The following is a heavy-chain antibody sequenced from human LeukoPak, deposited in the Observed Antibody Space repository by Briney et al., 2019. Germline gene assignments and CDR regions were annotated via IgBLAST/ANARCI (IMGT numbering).Heavy chain of an antibody. CDR3: ASMPSVQDAFDI. CDR2: ISAYNGNT. CDR1: GYTFTSYG. V-gene: IGHV1-18*01. D-gene: IGHD2-2*01. J-gene: IGHJ3*02. Sequence: ASVKVSCKASGYTFTSYGISWVRQAPGQGLECMGWISAYNGNTNYAQKLQGRVTMTTDTSTSTAYMELRSLRSDDTAVYYCASMPSVQDAFDIWGQGTMVTVSS.